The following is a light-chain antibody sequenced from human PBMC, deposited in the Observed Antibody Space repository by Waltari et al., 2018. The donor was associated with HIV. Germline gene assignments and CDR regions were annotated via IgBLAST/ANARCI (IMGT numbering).Light chain of an antibody. CDR3: QQYERTPLT. CDR1: QTLLSSSNNRNY. V-gene: IGKV4-1*01. CDR2: WAS. J-gene: IGKJ4*01. Sequence: DVLMTQSPNFLAVSLCVRATINCKSRQTLLSSSNNRNYLAWYQHKPGEPPKLLSYWASTRRSRFPERLSHSGYGTNFTLTNNKRQTDDVATDYCQQYERTPLTLGGRTKGGLK.